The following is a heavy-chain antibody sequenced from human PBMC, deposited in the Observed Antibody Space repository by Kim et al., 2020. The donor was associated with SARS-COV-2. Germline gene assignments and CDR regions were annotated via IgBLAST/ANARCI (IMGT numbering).Heavy chain of an antibody. J-gene: IGHJ2*01. Sequence: SETLSLTCTVSGGSISSYYWSWIRQPPGKGLEWSGYIYYSGSTNYNPSLKSRVTISVDTSKNQFSRKLSSVTAADTAVYYCARDHREWLQYTANWYFDLWGRGTLVTVSS. CDR1: GGSISSYY. CDR2: IYYSGST. D-gene: IGHD3-3*01. CDR3: ARDHREWLQYTANWYFDL. V-gene: IGHV4-59*01.